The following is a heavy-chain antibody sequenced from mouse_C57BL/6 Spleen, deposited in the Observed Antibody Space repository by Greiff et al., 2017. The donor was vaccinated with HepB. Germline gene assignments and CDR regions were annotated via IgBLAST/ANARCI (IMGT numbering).Heavy chain of an antibody. Sequence: QVHVKQPGAELVKPGASVKMSCKASGYTFTSYWITWVKQRPGQGLEWIGDIYPGSGSTNYNEKFKSKATLTVDTSSSTAYMQLSSLTSEDSAVYYCARRDLLRAMDYWGQGTSVTVSS. CDR2: IYPGSGST. J-gene: IGHJ4*01. D-gene: IGHD1-1*01. CDR3: ARRDLLRAMDY. CDR1: GYTFTSYW. V-gene: IGHV1-55*01.